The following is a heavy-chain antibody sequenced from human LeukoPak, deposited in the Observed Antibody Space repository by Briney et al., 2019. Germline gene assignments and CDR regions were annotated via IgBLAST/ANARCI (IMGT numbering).Heavy chain of an antibody. CDR3: AREHSSGWYYFDY. D-gene: IGHD6-19*01. V-gene: IGHV3-20*04. Sequence: GGSLRLSCAASGFTFSDYYMSWVRQAPGKGLEWVSGVSWNGGKTGYADSVKGRFTISRDNAKNSLYLQMNSLRAEDTAVYYCAREHSSGWYYFDYWGQGTLVTVSS. CDR1: GFTFSDYY. CDR2: VSWNGGKT. J-gene: IGHJ4*02.